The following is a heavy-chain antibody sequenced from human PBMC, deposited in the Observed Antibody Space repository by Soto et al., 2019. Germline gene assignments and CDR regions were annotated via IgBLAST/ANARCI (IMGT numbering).Heavy chain of an antibody. D-gene: IGHD3-10*01. Sequence: PGGSLRLSCAASGFTFSSYAMSWVRQAPGKGLEWVSAISGSGGSTYYADSVKGRFTISRDNSKNTLYLQMNSLRAEDTAVYYCAKDQSVLLWFGESYNWFDPWCQGTLVTVSS. V-gene: IGHV3-23*01. CDR1: GFTFSSYA. CDR3: AKDQSVLLWFGESYNWFDP. CDR2: ISGSGGST. J-gene: IGHJ5*02.